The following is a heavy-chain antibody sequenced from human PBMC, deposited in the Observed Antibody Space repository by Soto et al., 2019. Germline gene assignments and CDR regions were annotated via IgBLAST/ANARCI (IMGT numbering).Heavy chain of an antibody. CDR2: ISYDGSNK. D-gene: IGHD4-17*01. J-gene: IGHJ6*01. CDR1: GFTFSNYG. V-gene: IGHV3-30*18. Sequence: QVQLVESGGGVVQPGRSLRLSCAASGFTFSNYGIHWVRQAPGKGLEWVAVISYDGSNKYYADSVKGRFTISRDNIKNXLXLQMNNLRAEDTAVYYCAKGIYGDISKRYYYYGMDVWGQGTTITVSS. CDR3: AKGIYGDISKRYYYYGMDV.